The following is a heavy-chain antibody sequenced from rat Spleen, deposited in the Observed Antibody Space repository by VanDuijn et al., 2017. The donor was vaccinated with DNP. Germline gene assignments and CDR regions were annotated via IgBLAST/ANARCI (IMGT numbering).Heavy chain of an antibody. Sequence: EVQLVESGGGLVQPGRSLKLSCAVSGFTFSDYGMHWIRQTPTRGLEWVGSIGPSGASTYYRDSVKGRFTISRDNAKSTLYLQMNSLRSEDMATYYCVRWNSGHFDYWGQGVMVTVSS. J-gene: IGHJ2*01. CDR3: VRWNSGHFDY. V-gene: IGHV5-19*01. D-gene: IGHD4-3*01. CDR2: IGPSGAST. CDR1: GFTFSDYG.